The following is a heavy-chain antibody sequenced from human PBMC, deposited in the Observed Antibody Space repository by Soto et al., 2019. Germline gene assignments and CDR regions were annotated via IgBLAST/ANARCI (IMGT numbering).Heavy chain of an antibody. J-gene: IGHJ6*02. D-gene: IGHD3-3*01. Sequence: ASVKVSCKASGYTFTSYAMHWVRQAPGQRLEWMGWINAGNGNTKYSQKFQGRVTITRDTSASTAYMELSSLRSEDTAVYYCARDRKIGLLRTIFGVSYGMDVWGQGTTVTVSS. V-gene: IGHV1-3*01. CDR3: ARDRKIGLLRTIFGVSYGMDV. CDR2: INAGNGNT. CDR1: GYTFTSYA.